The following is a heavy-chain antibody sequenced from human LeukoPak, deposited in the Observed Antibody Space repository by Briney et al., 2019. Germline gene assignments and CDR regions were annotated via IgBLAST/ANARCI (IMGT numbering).Heavy chain of an antibody. CDR2: IKQDGSKK. CDR1: GFPFSSYW. J-gene: IGHJ4*02. Sequence: GGSLRLSCVASGFPFSSYWMTWVRQAPGKGLEWVANIKQDGSKKSYVDSVKGRFTISRDNAKKSLYLKMNSLRAEDTAIYYCTRVGYIDEGIDYWGQGTLVTVSS. V-gene: IGHV3-7*04. D-gene: IGHD5-24*01. CDR3: TRVGYIDEGIDY.